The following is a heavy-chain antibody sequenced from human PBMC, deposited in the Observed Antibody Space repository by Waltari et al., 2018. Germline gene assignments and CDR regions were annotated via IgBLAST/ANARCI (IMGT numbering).Heavy chain of an antibody. J-gene: IGHJ4*02. CDR1: GGTFRSNA. D-gene: IGHD2-15*01. Sequence: QVQLVQSGAEVKKPGSSVKVSCKASGGTFRSNAISWVRQAPGQGLEWMGGINPIFGTANDAQKFQGRVTITADKCTSTAYMELSSLRSEDTAVYYCARGYCSGGSCYYYYFAYWGQGTLVTVSS. CDR3: ARGYCSGGSCYYYYFAY. CDR2: INPIFGTA. V-gene: IGHV1-69*14.